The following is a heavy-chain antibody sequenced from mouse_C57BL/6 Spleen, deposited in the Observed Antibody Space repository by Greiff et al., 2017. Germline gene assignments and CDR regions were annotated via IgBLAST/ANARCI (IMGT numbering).Heavy chain of an antibody. D-gene: IGHD2-2*01. CDR1: GYTFTSYW. Sequence: QVQLQQPGAELVRPGSSVKLSCKASGYTFTSYWMDWVKQRPGQGLEWIGNIYPSDSETHYNQKFKDKATLTVDKSSSTAYMQLSSLTSEDSAVYYCAREGGNDGFAYWGQGTLVTVSA. CDR3: AREGGNDGFAY. V-gene: IGHV1-61*01. CDR2: IYPSDSET. J-gene: IGHJ3*01.